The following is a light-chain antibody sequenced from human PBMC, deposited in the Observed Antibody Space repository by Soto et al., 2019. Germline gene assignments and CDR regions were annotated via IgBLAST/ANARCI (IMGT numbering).Light chain of an antibody. CDR1: QSVSNNY. CDR3: QQYGSSGT. Sequence: IVLTQSACTLSLSPGERATLSCRASQSVSNNYLAWYQQKPGQAPRLLIYGASNRATGILDRFSGSGSGTDFTLTISRLEPEDFAVYYCQQYGSSGTFGQGTKVDIK. J-gene: IGKJ1*01. CDR2: GAS. V-gene: IGKV3-20*01.